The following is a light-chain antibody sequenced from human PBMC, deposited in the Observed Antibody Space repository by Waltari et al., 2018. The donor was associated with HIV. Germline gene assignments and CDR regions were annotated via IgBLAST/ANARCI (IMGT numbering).Light chain of an antibody. CDR3: AAWDVSLSGFWV. Sequence: QSVLPQPPSASGPPGQRVTVSCYGSSSSIGSNHVYWYQQLPGTAPHLLIYRNNQRPSGGPDRCSGSKTGTSAALAISGRRSEDDADYYCAAWDVSLSGFWVFGGGTKLTVL. V-gene: IGLV1-47*01. CDR2: RNN. CDR1: SSSIGSNH. J-gene: IGLJ3*02.